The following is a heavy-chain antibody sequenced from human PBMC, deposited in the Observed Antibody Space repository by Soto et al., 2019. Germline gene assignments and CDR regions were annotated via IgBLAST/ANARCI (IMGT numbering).Heavy chain of an antibody. Sequence: QVQLVESWGGVVQPGRSLRLSCVVSGFSFSSSAMHWVRQSPGKGLEWVAAISHAETINYCADSVKGRFTTSRDNSKNTLYLQMNSLRAEDTAVYYCARRGPDHYDRSGYYYFDYWGQGTLVTVSS. CDR1: GFSFSSSA. CDR3: ARRGPDHYDRSGYYYFDY. CDR2: ISHAETIN. V-gene: IGHV3-30-3*01. D-gene: IGHD3-22*01. J-gene: IGHJ4*02.